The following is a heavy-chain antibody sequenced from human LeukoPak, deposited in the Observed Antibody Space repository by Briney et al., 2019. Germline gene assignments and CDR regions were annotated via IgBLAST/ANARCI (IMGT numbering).Heavy chain of an antibody. Sequence: GGSLRLSCAASGFTFGTYAMTWVRQAPGKGLEWVSSISGSGDSRYYADSVKVRFTISRDNSKKTLSLQMNTLRAEDTAIYYCAKDLRWYYDTTGFYSFDYWGQGTLVTVSS. J-gene: IGHJ4*02. V-gene: IGHV3-23*01. CDR3: AKDLRWYYDTTGFYSFDY. D-gene: IGHD3-22*01. CDR2: ISGSGDSR. CDR1: GFTFGTYA.